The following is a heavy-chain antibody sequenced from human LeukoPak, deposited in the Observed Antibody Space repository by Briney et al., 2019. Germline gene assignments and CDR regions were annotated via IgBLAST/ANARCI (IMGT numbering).Heavy chain of an antibody. Sequence: GGSLRLSCAASGFSFSSYTMNWVRQAPGKGLEWISYISSSGNIMYYADSAKGRFTISRDNAKNSLYLQMNSLRDEDTAVYYCARDVVYWGQGTLVTVSS. J-gene: IGHJ4*02. CDR2: ISSSGNIM. CDR1: GFSFSSYT. V-gene: IGHV3-48*02. CDR3: ARDVVY.